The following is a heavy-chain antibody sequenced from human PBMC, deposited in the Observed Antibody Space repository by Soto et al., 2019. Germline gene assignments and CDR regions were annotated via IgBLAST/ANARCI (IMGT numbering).Heavy chain of an antibody. D-gene: IGHD3-10*01. CDR1: GGSFTRNA. CDR2: IIPMFPTT. Sequence: QVQLVQSGAEVKRPGSSVKVSCQASGGSFTRNAIHWVRQAPGQGLEWMGGIIPMFPTTNYAQKFKGRVTITADESTTTAFMELRSLRSEDTAIHYCARDGSSADYGDWGQGTLVTVSS. V-gene: IGHV1-69*01. J-gene: IGHJ4*02. CDR3: ARDGSSADYGD.